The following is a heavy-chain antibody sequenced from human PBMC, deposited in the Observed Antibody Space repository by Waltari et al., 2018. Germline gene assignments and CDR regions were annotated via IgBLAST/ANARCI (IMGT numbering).Heavy chain of an antibody. J-gene: IGHJ4*02. CDR1: GFTFSSYA. V-gene: IGHV3-23*01. Sequence: EVQLLESGGGLVQPGGSLRLSCAASGFTFSSYAMSWVRQAPGKGLEWVSAISGSGGRTYYADSVKGRFTISRDNSKNTLYLQMNSLRAEDTAVYYCAKAYDFWSGYANWGQGTLVTVSS. CDR2: ISGSGGRT. D-gene: IGHD3-3*01. CDR3: AKAYDFWSGYAN.